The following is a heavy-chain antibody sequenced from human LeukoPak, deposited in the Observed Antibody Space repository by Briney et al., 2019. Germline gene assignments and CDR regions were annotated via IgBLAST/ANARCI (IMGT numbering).Heavy chain of an antibody. Sequence: PGGSLRLSCAASGFTFSSYTMTWVRQAPGKGLEWVSGISGSGDSTYHADSVKGRFTISRDNSKNTLHLQMNSLRAEDTAVYYCAKDQTPYYWGQGTLVTVSS. CDR1: GFTFSSYT. V-gene: IGHV3-23*01. CDR2: ISGSGDST. CDR3: AKDQTPYY. J-gene: IGHJ4*02.